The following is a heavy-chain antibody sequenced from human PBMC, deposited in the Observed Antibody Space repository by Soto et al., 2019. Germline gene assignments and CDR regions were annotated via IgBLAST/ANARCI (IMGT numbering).Heavy chain of an antibody. Sequence: GGSLRLSCAASGFTFSSYSMNWVRQAPGKGLEWVSSISSSSSYIYYADSVKGRFTISRDNAKNSLYLQMNSLRAEDTAVYYCARARRGKHAFDIWGQGTMVTVSS. CDR3: ARARRGKHAFDI. CDR2: ISSSSSYI. J-gene: IGHJ3*02. CDR1: GFTFSSYS. V-gene: IGHV3-21*01.